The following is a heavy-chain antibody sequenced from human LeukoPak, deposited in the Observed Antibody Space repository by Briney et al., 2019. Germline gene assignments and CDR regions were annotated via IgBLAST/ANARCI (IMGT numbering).Heavy chain of an antibody. D-gene: IGHD6-13*01. CDR1: GFTFSDYY. V-gene: IGHV3-11*01. Sequence: GGSLRLSCAASGFTFSDYYMSWIRQAPGRGLEWVSYISSSGSTIYYADSVKGRFTISRDNAKNSLYLQMNSLRAEDTAVYYCARDHVRIAAADDDAFDIWGQGTMVTVSS. CDR2: ISSSGSTI. J-gene: IGHJ3*02. CDR3: ARDHVRIAAADDDAFDI.